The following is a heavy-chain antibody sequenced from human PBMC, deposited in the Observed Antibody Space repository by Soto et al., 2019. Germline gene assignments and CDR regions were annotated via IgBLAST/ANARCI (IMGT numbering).Heavy chain of an antibody. D-gene: IGHD3-16*01. Sequence: XVSLRLSCAACGFRFSNYAMSWVGQAPGKGLEWVSLISATGGGTYYADSVKGRFTISRDNSHNTLYLQVHSLTAEDTAVYYCAPDRPAGGNSAFYLDFWRQGAQVTVSS. J-gene: IGHJ4*02. V-gene: IGHV3-23*01. CDR2: ISATGGGT. CDR1: GFRFSNYA. CDR3: APDRPAGGNSAFYLDF.